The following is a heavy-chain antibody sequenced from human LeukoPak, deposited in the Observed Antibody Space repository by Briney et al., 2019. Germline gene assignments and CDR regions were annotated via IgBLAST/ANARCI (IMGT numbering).Heavy chain of an antibody. Sequence: PGGSLRLSCAVSGFTFSSYGMHWVRQAPGKGLEWVAFIRYDGSSKYYADSVKGRFTISRDNSKNTLYLQMNSLRAEDTAVYYCVYYYGDGDYWGQGTLVTVSS. V-gene: IGHV3-30*02. CDR2: IRYDGSSK. CDR1: GFTFSSYG. CDR3: VYYYGDGDY. J-gene: IGHJ4*02. D-gene: IGHD4-17*01.